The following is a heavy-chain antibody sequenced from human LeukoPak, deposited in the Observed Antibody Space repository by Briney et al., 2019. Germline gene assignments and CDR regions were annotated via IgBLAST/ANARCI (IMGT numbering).Heavy chain of an antibody. CDR3: ARHDYYYYGMDV. CDR1: GGSISTYY. V-gene: IGHV4-59*08. CDR2: VYYSGST. J-gene: IGHJ6*02. Sequence: PSETLSLTCTVSGGSISTYYWGWIRQPPGKGLEWIGYVYYSGSTNYNPSLKSRVIISVDTSKNQFSLNLTSVTAADTAVYYCARHDYYYYGMDVWGQGTTVTVSS.